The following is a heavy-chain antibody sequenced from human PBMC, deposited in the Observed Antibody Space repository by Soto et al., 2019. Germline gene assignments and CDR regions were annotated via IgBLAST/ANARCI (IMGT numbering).Heavy chain of an antibody. CDR3: AKDNADNYESGPTPCGYYYGMDV. Sequence: QVQLVESGGGVVQPGRSLRLSCAASGFSFSDCGMHWVRQAPGKGLEWVAVISYDGSNKYYADSVKGRFTISRDNSKNTLYLQMNPLSAEDTALYYWAKDNADNYESGPTPCGYYYGMDVWGQGTTVTVS. V-gene: IGHV3-30*18. CDR2: ISYDGSNK. J-gene: IGHJ6*02. D-gene: IGHD3-22*01. CDR1: GFSFSDCG.